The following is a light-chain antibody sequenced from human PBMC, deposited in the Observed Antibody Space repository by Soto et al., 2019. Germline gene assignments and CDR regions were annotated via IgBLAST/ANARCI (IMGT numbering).Light chain of an antibody. CDR3: SSQTGSATMV. CDR2: EVS. V-gene: IGLV2-14*01. J-gene: IGLJ2*01. CDR1: SSDVGAYNF. Sequence: QSALTQPASASGSPGQSITISCTGTSSDVGAYNFVSWYQQFPGKAPKLMIYEVSNRPSGVSDRFSGSKSGNTASLIISGLQAEDEADYYCSSQTGSATMVFGGGTKVTVL.